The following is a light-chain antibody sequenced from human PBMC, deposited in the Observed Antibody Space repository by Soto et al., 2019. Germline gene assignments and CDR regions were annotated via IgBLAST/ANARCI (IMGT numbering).Light chain of an antibody. V-gene: IGKV3-15*01. Sequence: EIVMTQSPATLSVSPGERATLSCRASQSVSGNLAWYQQKPGQAPRLLIYAASTRATGIPARFSGSGSGTEFTLTISSLQSEDFAVYYCKQYNNWPPLTFGPGTKVDIK. CDR2: AAS. CDR1: QSVSGN. CDR3: KQYNNWPPLT. J-gene: IGKJ3*01.